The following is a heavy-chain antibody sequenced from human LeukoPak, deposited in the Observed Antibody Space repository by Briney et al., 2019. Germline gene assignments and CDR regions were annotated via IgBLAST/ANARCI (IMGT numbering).Heavy chain of an antibody. CDR3: ARRHYYDSSGYYNYYYYYYMDV. CDR1: GCSFSGYY. V-gene: IGHV4-34*01. D-gene: IGHD3-22*01. CDR2: INHSGST. Sequence: SETLSLTCAVYGCSFSGYYWSWLRQPPGKGLEWIGEINHSGSTNYNPSLKSRVTISVDTSKNQFSLKLSSVTAADTAVYYCARRHYYDSSGYYNYYYYYYMDVWGKGTTVTVSS. J-gene: IGHJ6*03.